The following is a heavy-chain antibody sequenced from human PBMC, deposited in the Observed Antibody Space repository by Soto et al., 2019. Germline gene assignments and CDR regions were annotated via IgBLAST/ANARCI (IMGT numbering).Heavy chain of an antibody. V-gene: IGHV4-31*03. CDR3: ASLLWFGELFGGMDV. CDR2: IYYSGST. J-gene: IGHJ6*02. D-gene: IGHD3-10*01. Sequence: SETLSLTCSVSGASIYNGGYYWSWIRQPPGKGLEWIGYIYYSGSTYCNPSLKSRVTISVDTSKNQFSLKLSSVTAADTAVYYCASLLWFGELFGGMDVWGQGTTVTVSS. CDR1: GASIYNGGYY.